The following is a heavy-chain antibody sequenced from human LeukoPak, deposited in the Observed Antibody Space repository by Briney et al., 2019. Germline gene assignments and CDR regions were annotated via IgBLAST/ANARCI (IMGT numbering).Heavy chain of an antibody. CDR3: ASSVIDSDLFDY. CDR1: GFTFSSYS. J-gene: IGHJ4*02. D-gene: IGHD3-9*01. CDR2: ISSSSSYI. V-gene: IGHV3-21*01. Sequence: GGSLRLSCAASGFTFSSYSMNWVRQAPGKGLEWVSSISSSSSYIYYADSVKGRFTISRDNAKNSLYLQMNSLRAEDTAVYYCASSVIDSDLFDYWGRGTLVTVSS.